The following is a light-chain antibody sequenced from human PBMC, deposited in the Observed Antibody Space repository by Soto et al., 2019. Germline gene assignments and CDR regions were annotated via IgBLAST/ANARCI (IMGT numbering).Light chain of an antibody. V-gene: IGKV1-5*01. Sequence: DIQMTQSPSTLSASVGDRVTITCRASQSITGWLAWFQQKPGKAPKLLIYDASILEAGVPTRFSGSGSGTHFTFTISSLQPEDVATYYCQHCDYLPIFGPGTTVDFK. CDR1: QSITGW. CDR3: QHCDYLPI. CDR2: DAS. J-gene: IGKJ3*01.